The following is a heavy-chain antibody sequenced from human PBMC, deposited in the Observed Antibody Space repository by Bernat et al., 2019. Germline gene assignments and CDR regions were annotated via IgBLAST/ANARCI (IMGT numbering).Heavy chain of an antibody. V-gene: IGHV3-21*01. CDR3: AREVSCSGGSCPLDY. CDR2: ISSSSSYI. J-gene: IGHJ4*02. Sequence: EVQLVESGGGLVKPGGSLRLSCAASGFTFSSYSMNWVRQAPGKGLEWVSSISSSSSYIYYADSVKGRFTISRDNAKNSLYLQMNSLRAEDMAVYYCAREVSCSGGSCPLDYWGQGTLVTVSS. D-gene: IGHD2-15*01. CDR1: GFTFSSYS.